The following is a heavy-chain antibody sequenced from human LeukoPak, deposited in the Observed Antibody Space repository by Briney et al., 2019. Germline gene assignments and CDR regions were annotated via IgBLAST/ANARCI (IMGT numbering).Heavy chain of an antibody. CDR2: ISSSSSTI. J-gene: IGHJ4*02. D-gene: IGHD6-19*01. CDR1: GFTFSSYS. V-gene: IGHV3-48*01. Sequence: GGSLRLSCAASGFTFSSYSMNWVRQAPGKGLEWVSYISSSSSTIYYADSVKGRFTISRDNAKNSLYLQMNSLRAEDTAVYYCTRVLYSSGWYGDHYWGQGTLVIVSS. CDR3: TRVLYSSGWYGDHY.